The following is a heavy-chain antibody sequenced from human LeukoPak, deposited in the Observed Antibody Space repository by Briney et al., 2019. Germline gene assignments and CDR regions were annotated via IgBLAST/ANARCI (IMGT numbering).Heavy chain of an antibody. CDR3: ARQYVEMATIWKVGKLSYYFDY. CDR1: GVSISSSSYY. J-gene: IGHJ4*02. V-gene: IGHV4-39*01. CDR2: IYSSGST. D-gene: IGHD5-24*01. Sequence: SETLSLTCNVSGVSISSSSYYWGWIRQPPGKGLEWIGSIYSSGSTYYNSSLKSRVTISVDTSKNQFSLKLSSVTAADTAVYYCARQYVEMATIWKVGKLSYYFDYWGQGTLVTVSS.